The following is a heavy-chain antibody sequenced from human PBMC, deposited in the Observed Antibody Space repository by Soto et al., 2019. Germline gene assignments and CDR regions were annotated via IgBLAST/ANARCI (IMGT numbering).Heavy chain of an antibody. V-gene: IGHV1-2*02. Sequence: QVQLVQSGAEVKKPGASVKVSCKASGYTFTGYYMHWVRQAPGQGLEWMGCINPNSGGTNFAQKFQGRVTLTRDTSISTAFMELSRLRSDDTAVYYCARGLWYYYDSSGAALDYWGQGTLVTVSS. CDR1: GYTFTGYY. J-gene: IGHJ4*02. CDR2: INPNSGGT. CDR3: ARGLWYYYDSSGAALDY. D-gene: IGHD3-22*01.